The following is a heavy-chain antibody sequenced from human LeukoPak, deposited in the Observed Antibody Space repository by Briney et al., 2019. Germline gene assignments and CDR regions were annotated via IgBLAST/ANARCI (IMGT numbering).Heavy chain of an antibody. CDR1: GYTFTRSG. D-gene: IGHD2-2*01. CDR3: ARGGYCSSTSCYPPIYYYYGMDV. Sequence: ASVKVSCKASGYTFTRSGISWVRQAPGHGLEWMGWISAYNGNTNYAQKLQGRVTMTTDTSTSTAYMELRSLRSDDTAVYYCARGGYCSSTSCYPPIYYYYGMDVWGQGTTVTVSS. J-gene: IGHJ6*02. CDR2: ISAYNGNT. V-gene: IGHV1-18*01.